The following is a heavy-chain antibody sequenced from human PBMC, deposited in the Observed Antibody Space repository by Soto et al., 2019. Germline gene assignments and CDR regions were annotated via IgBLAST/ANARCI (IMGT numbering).Heavy chain of an antibody. CDR2: INHSGST. CDR1: GGSFSGYY. D-gene: IGHD2-21*02. Sequence: PSETLSLTCAVYGGSFSGYYWSWIRQPQGKGLEWIGEINHSGSTNYNPSLKSRVTISVDTSKNQFSLKLSSVTAADTAVYYCARGIYCGGDCYGGVPYYFDYWGQGTLVTVSS. CDR3: ARGIYCGGDCYGGVPYYFDY. V-gene: IGHV4-34*01. J-gene: IGHJ4*02.